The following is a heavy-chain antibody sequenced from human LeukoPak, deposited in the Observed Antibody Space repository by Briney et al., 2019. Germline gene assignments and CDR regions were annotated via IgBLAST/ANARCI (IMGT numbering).Heavy chain of an antibody. Sequence: GGSLRLSCAASGFTFSSYAMHWVRQAPGKGLEWVAVISYDGSNKYYADSVKGRFTISRDNSKNTMYLQMNSLRAEDTAVYYCARVRGVETTGSWFDPWGQGTLVTVSS. D-gene: IGHD3-10*01. CDR2: ISYDGSNK. CDR1: GFTFSSYA. J-gene: IGHJ5*02. V-gene: IGHV3-30-3*01. CDR3: ARVRGVETTGSWFDP.